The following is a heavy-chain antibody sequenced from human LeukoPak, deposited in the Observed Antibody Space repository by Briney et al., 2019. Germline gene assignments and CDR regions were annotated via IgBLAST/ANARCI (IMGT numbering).Heavy chain of an antibody. J-gene: IGHJ4*02. Sequence: SETLSLTCTVSGGSISSGSYYWNWIRQPAGKGLEWVGRIYTSGSTNFNPSLKSRVTISVDTSKNQFSLKLSSVTAADTAVYYCARSVSGNRFDYWGRGTLVTVSS. V-gene: IGHV4-61*02. CDR3: ARSVSGNRFDY. CDR1: GGSISSGSYY. CDR2: IYTSGST. D-gene: IGHD6-19*01.